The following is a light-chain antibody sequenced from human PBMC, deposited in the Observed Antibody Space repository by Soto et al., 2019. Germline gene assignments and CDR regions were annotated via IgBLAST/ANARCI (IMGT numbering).Light chain of an antibody. CDR2: GDN. V-gene: IGLV1-40*01. CDR3: QSYDSSLTTFV. CDR1: SSNIGAEYD. Sequence: QSVLTQPPSVSGAPGQRVAISCTGSSSNIGAEYDVHWYQQLPGTAPKRLIDGDNNRPSGVPDRFSGSKSGTSASLAITGLQPEDEADYYCQSYDSSLTTFVFRTGTKVTVL. J-gene: IGLJ1*01.